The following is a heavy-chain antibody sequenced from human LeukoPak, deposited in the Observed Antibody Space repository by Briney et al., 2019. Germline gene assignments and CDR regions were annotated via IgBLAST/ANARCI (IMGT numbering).Heavy chain of an antibody. CDR1: GFTFSSYA. J-gene: IGHJ4*02. V-gene: IGHV3-23*01. CDR3: ANGLRYSDY. CDR2: ISVSGGGT. D-gene: IGHD3-9*01. Sequence: GGSLRLSCAASGFTFSSYAMSWVRQAPGKGLEWVSTISVSGGGTYYPDSVKGRFTISRDNSKNTLYLQMNSLRAEDTAVYYCANGLRYSDYWGQGTLVTVSS.